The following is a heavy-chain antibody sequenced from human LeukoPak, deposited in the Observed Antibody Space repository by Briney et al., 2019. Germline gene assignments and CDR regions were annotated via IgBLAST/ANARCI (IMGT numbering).Heavy chain of an antibody. CDR1: GGSFSSYY. CDR3: ARGSWSSRGYSSSWYAFDR. J-gene: IGHJ5*02. D-gene: IGHD6-13*01. CDR2: IYYSGSS. Sequence: SETLSLTCAVYGGSFSSYYWSWIRQPPGKGLEWIGYIYYSGSSNYNPSLKSRVTISVDTSKNQFSLKLSSVTAADTAVYYCARGSWSSRGYSSSWYAFDRWGQGTLVTVSS. V-gene: IGHV4-59*01.